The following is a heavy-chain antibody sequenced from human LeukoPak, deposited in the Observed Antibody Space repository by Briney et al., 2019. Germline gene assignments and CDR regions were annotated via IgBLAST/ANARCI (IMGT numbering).Heavy chain of an antibody. V-gene: IGHV4-59*01. Sequence: SETLSLTCTVSGGSLSSYYWSWIRQPPGKGLEWIGYIYYSGSTNYNPSLKSRVTISVDTSKNQFSLKLSSVTAADTAVYYCAREYSYGYDAFDIWGQGTMVTVSS. CDR1: GGSLSSYY. J-gene: IGHJ3*02. CDR2: IYYSGST. D-gene: IGHD5-18*01. CDR3: AREYSYGYDAFDI.